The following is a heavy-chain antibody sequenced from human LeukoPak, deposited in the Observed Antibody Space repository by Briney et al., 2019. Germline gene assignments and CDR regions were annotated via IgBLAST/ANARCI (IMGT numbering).Heavy chain of an antibody. V-gene: IGHV3-23*01. Sequence: GGSLRLSCAASGFIFTNYFMSWVRQAPGKGLEWVSAISGSGGSTYYADSVKGRFTISRDNSKNTLYLQMNSLRAEDTAVYYCAKGKETYGFPFDYWGQGTLVTVSS. CDR2: ISGSGGST. D-gene: IGHD3-10*01. CDR3: AKGKETYGFPFDY. J-gene: IGHJ4*02. CDR1: GFIFTNYF.